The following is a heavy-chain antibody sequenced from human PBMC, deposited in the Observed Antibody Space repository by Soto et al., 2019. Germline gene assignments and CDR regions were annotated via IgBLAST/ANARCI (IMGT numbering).Heavy chain of an antibody. J-gene: IGHJ4*02. CDR1: GGTFGRYA. D-gene: IGHD2-15*01. CDR3: AKIRWTISLQEEDAI. Sequence: QVQLVQSGAEVKKPGSSVQVSCKSSGGTFGRYAISWVRQAPGQGLEWMGGVIPIFGTPHYAQKFHGRVTITADIPTSTAYLELSSLKSADTAVYYCAKIRWTISLQEEDAIWGQGTLVTVSS. CDR2: VIPIFGTP. V-gene: IGHV1-69*06.